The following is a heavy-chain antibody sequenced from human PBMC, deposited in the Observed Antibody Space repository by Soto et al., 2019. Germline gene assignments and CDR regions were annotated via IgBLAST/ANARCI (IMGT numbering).Heavy chain of an antibody. V-gene: IGHV3-30*18. Sequence: QVQLVESGGGVVQPGRSLRLSCAASGFTFSSYGMHWVRQAPGKGLEWVAVISYDGSNKYDADSVQGRFTISRDNSKNTLYLQMNSLSAEDTAVYYCAKDPGRHSYGYRAYYYYYYMDVWGKGTTVTVSS. CDR2: ISYDGSNK. J-gene: IGHJ6*03. CDR3: AKDPGRHSYGYRAYYYYYYMDV. D-gene: IGHD5-18*01. CDR1: GFTFSSYG.